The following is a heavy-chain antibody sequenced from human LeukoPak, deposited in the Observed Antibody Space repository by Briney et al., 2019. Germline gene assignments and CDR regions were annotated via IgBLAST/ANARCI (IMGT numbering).Heavy chain of an antibody. J-gene: IGHJ6*02. V-gene: IGHV3-23*01. CDR2: ISGSGGST. Sequence: GGSLRLSCAASGFTFSSYAMSWVRQAPGKGLEWVSAISGSGGSTYYADSVKGRFTISRDNSKNTLYLQMNSLRAEDTAVYYCARDFHYYYYGMDVWGQGTTVTVSS. CDR3: ARDFHYYYYGMDV. CDR1: GFTFSSYA.